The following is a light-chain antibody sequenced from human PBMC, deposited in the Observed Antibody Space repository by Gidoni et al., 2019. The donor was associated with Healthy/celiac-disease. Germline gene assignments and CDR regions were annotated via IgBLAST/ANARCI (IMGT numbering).Light chain of an antibody. Sequence: EIVLTQSPATLSLSPGERATISCRASQSVSSYLAWYQQKPGQAPRLLIYDASNRATGIPARFSGSGSGTDFTLTISSLEPEDFAVYYCQQRSNWLSLTFGGXTKVEIK. CDR1: QSVSSY. J-gene: IGKJ4*01. CDR3: QQRSNWLSLT. CDR2: DAS. V-gene: IGKV3-11*01.